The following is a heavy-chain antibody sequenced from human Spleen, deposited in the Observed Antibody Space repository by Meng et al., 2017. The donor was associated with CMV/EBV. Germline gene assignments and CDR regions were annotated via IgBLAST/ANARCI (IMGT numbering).Heavy chain of an antibody. CDR2: ISAYNGNT. D-gene: IGHD6-13*01. V-gene: IGHV1-18*01. CDR1: GYTFTNYG. CDR3: ARERFSSSCDY. Sequence: SCKTSGYTFTNYGISWVRQAPGQGLEWMGWISAYNGNTKYAQHLQGRVTMTTDTSTTTAYMELRSLRSDDTAAYFCARERFSSSCDYWGQGTLVTVSS. J-gene: IGHJ4*02.